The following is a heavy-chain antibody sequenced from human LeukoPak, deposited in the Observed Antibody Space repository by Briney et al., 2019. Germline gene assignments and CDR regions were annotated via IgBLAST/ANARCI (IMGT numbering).Heavy chain of an antibody. CDR3: ARHLLTPGGSYYFDF. CDR2: IIPMFGTT. CDR1: GGTFSSYG. Sequence: SVKVSCKASGGTFSSYGIIWVRQAPGQGLEWMGGIIPMFGTTKFAQKFQGRVTMTADKSTSTVYMELSSLRASDTAIYYCARHLLTPGGSYYFDFWGQGTLVTVSS. V-gene: IGHV1-69*06. J-gene: IGHJ4*02. D-gene: IGHD1-26*01.